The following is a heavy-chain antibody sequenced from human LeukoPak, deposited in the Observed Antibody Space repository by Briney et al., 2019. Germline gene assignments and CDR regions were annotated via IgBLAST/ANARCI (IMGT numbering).Heavy chain of an antibody. CDR3: ARAPPPLQYLNYYYYYMDV. V-gene: IGHV4-59*12. CDR1: GGSMNSYY. CDR2: MYFTGTT. D-gene: IGHD4-11*01. J-gene: IGHJ6*03. Sequence: SETLSLTRTVSGGSMNSYYWSWIRQPPGKGLEWIGYMYFTGTTNYNPSLKSRVTMSVDTSKNQFSLKLSSVTAADTAVYYCARAPPPLQYLNYYYYYMDVWGKGTTVTVSS.